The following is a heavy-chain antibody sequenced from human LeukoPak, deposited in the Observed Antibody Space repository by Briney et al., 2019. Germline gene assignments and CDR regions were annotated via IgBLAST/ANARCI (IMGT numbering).Heavy chain of an antibody. CDR3: ARVNPLVAPGALDI. J-gene: IGHJ3*02. Sequence: GGSLRLSCEASGFTFSNYAMHWVRQAPGKGLEWVAVISYDGSNKYYADSVKGRFTISRDNAKNSLYLRMNSLGAEDTAVYYCARVNPLVAPGALDIWGQGTMVAVSS. CDR1: GFTFSNYA. D-gene: IGHD5-12*01. V-gene: IGHV3-30-3*01. CDR2: ISYDGSNK.